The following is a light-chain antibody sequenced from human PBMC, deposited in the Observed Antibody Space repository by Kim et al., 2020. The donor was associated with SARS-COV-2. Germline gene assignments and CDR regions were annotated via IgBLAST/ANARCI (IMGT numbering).Light chain of an antibody. Sequence: DIVMTQSPESLAVSLGERATINCKSTQTLLYSSNNKNYLAWYQQKPGQPPKLLIYWASTRESGVPDRFSGSGSGTEFTLTISSLQAEDVAVYYCQQYHATPRTFGQGTKLEI. CDR1: QTLLYSSNNKNY. CDR3: QQYHATPRT. CDR2: WAS. J-gene: IGKJ1*01. V-gene: IGKV4-1*01.